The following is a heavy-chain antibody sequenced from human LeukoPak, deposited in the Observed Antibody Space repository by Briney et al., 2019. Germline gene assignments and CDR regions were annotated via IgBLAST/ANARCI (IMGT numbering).Heavy chain of an antibody. D-gene: IGHD2-21*01. CDR3: ARGALIPDF. J-gene: IGHJ4*02. V-gene: IGHV3-23*01. Sequence: GGSLRLSCAASGFTFSSYAMTWVRQAPGKGLAWVSSISKSDGNTYCADSVKGRFTISRDNSKNTVYLHMDSLRVEDTAIYYCARGALIPDFRGQGTLVTVSS. CDR2: ISKSDGNT. CDR1: GFTFSSYA.